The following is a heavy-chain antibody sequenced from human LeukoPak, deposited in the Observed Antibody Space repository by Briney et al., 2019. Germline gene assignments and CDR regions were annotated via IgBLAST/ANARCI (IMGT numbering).Heavy chain of an antibody. J-gene: IGHJ5*02. CDR2: IYSSGSA. Sequence: SETLSLTCTVSGGSIISYYCNWIRQPPAQGMEWIGYIYSSGSANYGPSLKSRVTISVDTSKNQFSLKLSSVAAADTAVYYCASASIAARANWFDPWGQGTLVTVSS. D-gene: IGHD6-6*01. CDR3: ASASIAARANWFDP. V-gene: IGHV4-59*08. CDR1: GGSIISYY.